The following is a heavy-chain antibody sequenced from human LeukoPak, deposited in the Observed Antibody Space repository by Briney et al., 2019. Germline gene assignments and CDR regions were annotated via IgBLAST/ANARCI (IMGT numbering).Heavy chain of an antibody. CDR1: GGSISSYY. D-gene: IGHD3-22*01. Sequence: PSETLSLTCTVSGGSISSYYWSWIRQPPGKGLEWIGYIYYSGSTNYNPSLKSRVTISVDTSKNQFSLKLSSVTAADTAVYYCARDRDSSGYAPDYWGQGTLVTVSS. V-gene: IGHV4-59*12. CDR2: IYYSGST. CDR3: ARDRDSSGYAPDY. J-gene: IGHJ4*02.